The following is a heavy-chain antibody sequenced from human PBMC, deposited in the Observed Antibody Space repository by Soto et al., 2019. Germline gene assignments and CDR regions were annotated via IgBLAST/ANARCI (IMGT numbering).Heavy chain of an antibody. V-gene: IGHV1-69*02. J-gene: IGHJ4*02. Sequence: QVQLVQSGAEVKSAGSSVKVSCKASGDTFNFYSINWVRQAPGLGLEWVGRVNPILSMSNYAQRFQGRVTMTADKSTGTAYLELRSLRSEDTAIYYCARNYGSGYRAFDSWGQGAFVTVSS. CDR1: GDTFNFYS. D-gene: IGHD3-10*01. CDR3: ARNYGSGYRAFDS. CDR2: VNPILSMS.